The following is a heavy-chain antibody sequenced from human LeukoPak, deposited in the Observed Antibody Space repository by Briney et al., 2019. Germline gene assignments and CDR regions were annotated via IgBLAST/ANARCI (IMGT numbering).Heavy chain of an antibody. CDR1: GGSISSSPYY. J-gene: IGHJ5*02. CDR3: ARHYLSDGILSTFDP. Sequence: SETLSLTCTVSGGSISSSPYYWGWIRQPPGTGLEWIGTIYYRGSTYSNPSLNSRVTISLDTSKNQFSLRLRSVTAADTALYYCARHYLSDGILSTFDPWGQGTLVTVFS. V-gene: IGHV4-39*01. CDR2: IYYRGST. D-gene: IGHD2-2*01.